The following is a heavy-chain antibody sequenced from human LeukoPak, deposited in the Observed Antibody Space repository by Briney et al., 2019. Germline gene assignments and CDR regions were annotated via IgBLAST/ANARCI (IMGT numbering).Heavy chain of an antibody. D-gene: IGHD3-22*01. CDR3: ARQSLYDSSGLSDY. V-gene: IGHV4-34*01. CDR2: INHSGST. CDR1: GGSFSGYY. J-gene: IGHJ4*02. Sequence: KPSETLSLTCAVYGGSFSGYYWSWIRQPPGKGLEWIGEINHSGSTNYNPSLKSRVTISVDTSKNQFSLKLSSVTAADTAVYYCARQSLYDSSGLSDYWGQGTLVTVSS.